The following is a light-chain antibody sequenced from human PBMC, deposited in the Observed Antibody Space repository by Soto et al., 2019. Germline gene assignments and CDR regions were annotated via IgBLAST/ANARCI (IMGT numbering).Light chain of an antibody. CDR1: SGDLGGNNY. CDR2: EVS. V-gene: IGLV2-8*01. Sequence: QSALTQPPSASGSPGQSVTISCTGTSGDLGGNNYVSWYQQHPGKAPKLMIYEVSKRPSGVPDRFSGSRSGNTASLTVSGLQAEDEADYFCSSYAGSYTLLFGGGTKLTVL. CDR3: SSYAGSYTLL. J-gene: IGLJ2*01.